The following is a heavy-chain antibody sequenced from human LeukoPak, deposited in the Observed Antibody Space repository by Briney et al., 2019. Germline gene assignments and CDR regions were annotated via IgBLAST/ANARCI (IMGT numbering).Heavy chain of an antibody. V-gene: IGHV3-30*02. CDR2: IRYDGSNK. CDR3: ARSNYDILTGYSYYFDY. D-gene: IGHD3-9*01. J-gene: IGHJ4*02. Sequence: PGGSLRLSCAASGFTFSSYGMHWVRQAPGKGLEWVTFIRYDGSNKYYADSVKGRFTISRDNSKNTLYLRMNSLRAEDTAVYYCARSNYDILTGYSYYFDYWGQGTLVTVSS. CDR1: GFTFSSYG.